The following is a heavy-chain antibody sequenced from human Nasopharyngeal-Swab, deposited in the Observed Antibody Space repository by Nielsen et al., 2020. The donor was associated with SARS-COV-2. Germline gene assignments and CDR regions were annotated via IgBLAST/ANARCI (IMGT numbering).Heavy chain of an antibody. CDR3: AKDSGTTVADY. CDR1: GFTFSSYG. CDR2: ISYDGSNK. Sequence: SLNISCAASGFTFSSYGMHWVRQAPGKGLEWVAVISYDGSNKYYADSVKGRFTISRDNSKNTLYLQMNSLRAEDTAVYYCAKDSGTTVADYWGQGTLVTVSS. D-gene: IGHD4-23*01. V-gene: IGHV3-30*18. J-gene: IGHJ4*02.